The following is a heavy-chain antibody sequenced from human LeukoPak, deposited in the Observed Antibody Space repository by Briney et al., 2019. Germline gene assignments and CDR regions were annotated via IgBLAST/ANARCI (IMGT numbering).Heavy chain of an antibody. CDR2: ISGSGTDT. CDR1: GFTFSDPY. V-gene: IGHV3-11*05. Sequence: PGGSLRLSCAAPGFTFSDPYMSWIRQAPGKGLEWVSYISGSGTDTNYADSVKGRFTISRDNAKTSLYLQMNSLRAEDTAIYYCARGAPSASYWGQGTLVTVSS. CDR3: ARGAPSASY. J-gene: IGHJ4*02. D-gene: IGHD6-25*01.